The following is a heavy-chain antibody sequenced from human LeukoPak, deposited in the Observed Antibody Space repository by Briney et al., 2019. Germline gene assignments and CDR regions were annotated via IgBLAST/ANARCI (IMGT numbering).Heavy chain of an antibody. J-gene: IGHJ4*02. Sequence: GGSLRLSCAASGFTFSNAAMSWVRQAPGKGLEWVSTISDNGASTFYADSVKGRLTISRDNSKNTLYLQMNSLRAEDTAVYFCTHKTGFDYWGQGTLVTVSS. CDR3: THKTGFDY. CDR2: ISDNGAST. V-gene: IGHV3-23*01. CDR1: GFTFSNAA.